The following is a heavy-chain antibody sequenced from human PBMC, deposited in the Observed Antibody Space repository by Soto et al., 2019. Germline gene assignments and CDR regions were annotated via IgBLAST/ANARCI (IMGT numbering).Heavy chain of an antibody. CDR1: GYTFTGYY. CDR2: INPNSGGT. Sequence: QVPLVQSGAEVKKPGASVKVSCKASGYTFTGYYMHWVRQAPGQGLEWMGWINPNSGGTNYAQKFQGRVTMTRDTSISTAYMELSRLRSDDTAVYYCARGLAELELRVVDAFDIWGQGTMVTVSS. V-gene: IGHV1-2*02. D-gene: IGHD1-7*01. CDR3: ARGLAELELRVVDAFDI. J-gene: IGHJ3*02.